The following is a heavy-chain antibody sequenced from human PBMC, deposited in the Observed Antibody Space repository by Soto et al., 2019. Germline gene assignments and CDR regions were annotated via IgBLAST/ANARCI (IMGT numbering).Heavy chain of an antibody. CDR3: ARADYSNYVAAYYYYGMDV. V-gene: IGHV1-69*01. Sequence: QVQLVQSGAEVKKPGSSVKVSCKASGGTFSSYAISWVRQAPGQGLEWMGGIIPIFGTANYAQKFQGRVTINADESTSTAYMELSSLRSEDTAVYYCARADYSNYVAAYYYYGMDVWGQGTTVTVSS. D-gene: IGHD4-4*01. CDR2: IIPIFGTA. CDR1: GGTFSSYA. J-gene: IGHJ6*02.